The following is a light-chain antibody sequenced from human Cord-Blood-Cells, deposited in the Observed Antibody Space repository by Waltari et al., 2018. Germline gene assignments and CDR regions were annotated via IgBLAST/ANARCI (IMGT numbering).Light chain of an antibody. CDR2: KAS. CDR3: QQYNSYST. V-gene: IGKV1-5*03. J-gene: IGKJ1*01. CDR1: QSISSW. Sequence: DIQMTQSPSPLSASVGDRVTITCLASQSISSWLAWYQQKPGKAPKLLIYKASSLESGVPSRFSGSGSGTEFTLTISSLQPDDFATYYCQQYNSYSTFGQGTKVEIK.